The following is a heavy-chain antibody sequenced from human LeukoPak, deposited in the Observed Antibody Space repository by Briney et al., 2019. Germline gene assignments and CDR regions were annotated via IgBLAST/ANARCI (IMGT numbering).Heavy chain of an antibody. J-gene: IGHJ3*02. CDR2: ISGSGGST. V-gene: IGHV3-23*01. CDR3: AKKIYYDSSGYWWNDAFDI. CDR1: GFTFSSYT. D-gene: IGHD3-22*01. Sequence: GGSLRLSCAASGFTFSSYTMSWVRQALGKGLEWVSAISGSGGSTYYADSVKGRFTISRDNSKNTLYLQMNSLRAEDTAVYYCAKKIYYDSSGYWWNDAFDIWGQGTMVTVSS.